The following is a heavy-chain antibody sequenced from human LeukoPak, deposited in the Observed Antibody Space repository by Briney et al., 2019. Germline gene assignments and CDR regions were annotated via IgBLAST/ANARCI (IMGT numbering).Heavy chain of an antibody. CDR1: GGSLSSSSYY. J-gene: IGHJ3*02. V-gene: IGHV4-39*01. CDR3: ARAFGLSLPGIDAFDI. Sequence: SETLSLTCTVSGGSLSSSSYYWGWIRQPPGTGLEWIGTIYYSGSMFYNPSLKSRVTISVDTSKNQFSLKLSSVTAADTAVYYCARAFGLSLPGIDAFDIWGQGTMVTVSS. D-gene: IGHD3-10*01. CDR2: IYYSGSM.